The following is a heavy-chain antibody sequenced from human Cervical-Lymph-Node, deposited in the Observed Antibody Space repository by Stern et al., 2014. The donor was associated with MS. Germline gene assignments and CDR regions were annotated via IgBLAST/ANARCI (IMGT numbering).Heavy chain of an antibody. CDR3: ARDFGSSSPHYFDF. J-gene: IGHJ4*02. V-gene: IGHV1-18*04. Sequence: QVQLVQSGAEVKKPGASVKVSCKASGYTFTSYGISWVRQAPGQGLEWMGWISAYNGKTNLAQNLQDRVTMTTDTSTRTAYMELGSLGSDDTAVYYCARDFGSSSPHYFDFWGQGTLVTVSS. D-gene: IGHD3-10*01. CDR1: GYTFTSYG. CDR2: ISAYNGKT.